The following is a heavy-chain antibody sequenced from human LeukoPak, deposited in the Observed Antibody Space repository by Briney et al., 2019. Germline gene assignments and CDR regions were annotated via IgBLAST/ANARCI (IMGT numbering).Heavy chain of an antibody. CDR3: ARCSGGSCEQGWFDP. V-gene: IGHV4-59*01. CDR2: IYYSGST. Sequence: SETLSLTCTVSGGSISSDYWSWIRQPPGKGLEWIGYIYYSGSTNYNPSLKSRVTISVDTSKNQFSLKLSSVTAADTAVYYCARCSGGSCEQGWFDPWGQGTLVTVSS. J-gene: IGHJ5*02. D-gene: IGHD2-15*01. CDR1: GGSISSDY.